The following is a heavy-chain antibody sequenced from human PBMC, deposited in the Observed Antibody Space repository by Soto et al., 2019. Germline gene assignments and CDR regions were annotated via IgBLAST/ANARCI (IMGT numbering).Heavy chain of an antibody. CDR3: AREARYCSSTSCSWLDP. CDR1: GGSISSYY. J-gene: IGHJ5*02. CDR2: IYYSGTT. Sequence: TLSLTCTVSGGSISSYYWSWIRQPPGKGLEWIGYIYYSGTTNYNPSLKSRVAISVDTSKNQFSLNLSSVTAADTAVYYCAREARYCSSTSCSWLDPWGQGTLVTAPQ. D-gene: IGHD2-2*01. V-gene: IGHV4-59*01.